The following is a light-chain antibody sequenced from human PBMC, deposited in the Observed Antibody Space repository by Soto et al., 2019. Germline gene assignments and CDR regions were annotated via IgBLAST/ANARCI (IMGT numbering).Light chain of an antibody. Sequence: EIVLTQSPATLSLSPGERATFSCRASQTVSSNLSWYQHQPGRAPRLLIYHASTRATGIPGRFSGSGSETEFTLTISSLQSEDFAVYYCQQYDNWPRTFGQGTKVDI. CDR2: HAS. J-gene: IGKJ1*01. CDR1: QTVSSN. V-gene: IGKV3-15*01. CDR3: QQYDNWPRT.